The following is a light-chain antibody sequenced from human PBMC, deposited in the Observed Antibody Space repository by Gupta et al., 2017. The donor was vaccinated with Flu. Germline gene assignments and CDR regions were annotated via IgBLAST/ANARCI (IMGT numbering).Light chain of an antibody. V-gene: IGKV1-9*01. CDR3: QQLNSIPFN. CDR1: QPISTY. Sequence: DIQLTQSPSFLSESVRDRVTITCRASQPISTYLAWYQQKPGRAPKLLIYAASTLQNGVPSRFSGSGSGTEFALTIASLQPEDFATYYRQQLNSIPFNFGPGTKVGIE. J-gene: IGKJ3*01. CDR2: AAS.